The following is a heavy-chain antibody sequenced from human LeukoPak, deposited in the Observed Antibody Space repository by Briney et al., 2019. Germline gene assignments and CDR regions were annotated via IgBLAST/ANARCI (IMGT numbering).Heavy chain of an antibody. CDR3: ARGTGVFDY. CDR1: GDSVSSNSDA. CDR2: TYYRSEWHN. D-gene: IGHD3/OR15-3a*01. V-gene: IGHV6-1*01. J-gene: IGHJ4*02. Sequence: SQTLSLTCAISGDSVSSNSDAWTWFRQSPSRGLEWLGRTYYRSEWHNDYATSVKSRITINPDTSKNQFSLQLNSVTPEDTAVYYCARGTGVFDYWGQGTLVTVSS.